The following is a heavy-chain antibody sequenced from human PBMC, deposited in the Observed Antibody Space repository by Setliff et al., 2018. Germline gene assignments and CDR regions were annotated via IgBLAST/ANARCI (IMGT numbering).Heavy chain of an antibody. V-gene: IGHV1-3*01. J-gene: IGHJ6*03. CDR2: IHAGNGDT. CDR1: GFTSTNYA. Sequence: ASVKVSCKASGFTSTNYAIHWVRQAPGQRPECMGWIHAGNGDTKYSQKFQGRVTITRDTSASTVYMELSSLRSEDTAVYYCASAHYYSGYMDVWGKGTTVTVSS. D-gene: IGHD2-15*01. CDR3: ASAHYYSGYMDV.